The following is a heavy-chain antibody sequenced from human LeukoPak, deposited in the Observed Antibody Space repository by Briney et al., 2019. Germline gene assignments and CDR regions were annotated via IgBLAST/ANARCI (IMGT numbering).Heavy chain of an antibody. CDR1: GGSFSGYY. D-gene: IGHD1-26*01. J-gene: IGHJ4*02. Sequence: SETLSLTCAVYGGSFSGYYWSWIRQPPGKGLEWIGEINHSGSTNYNPSLKSRVTISVDTSKNQFSLKLSSVTAADTAVYYCARDWGHSGSYWGQGTLVTVSS. CDR2: INHSGST. CDR3: ARDWGHSGSY. V-gene: IGHV4-34*01.